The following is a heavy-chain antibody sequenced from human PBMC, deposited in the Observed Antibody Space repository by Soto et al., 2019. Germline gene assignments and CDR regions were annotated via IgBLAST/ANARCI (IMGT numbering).Heavy chain of an antibody. CDR1: GGSISSNSYD. CDR3: AIHAAYDSVWGKSDGSDY. CDR2: MYYSGAT. Sequence: QLQLQESGPGLGKPSETLSLACTVSGGSISSNSYDWDWIRQPPGKGLEWIGSMYYSGATYHNPSLQSRVTISVDTSKNQFSLHLSSVTAADTAVYYCAIHAAYDSVWGKSDGSDYWGQGTLVTVSS. D-gene: IGHD3-16*01. J-gene: IGHJ4*02. V-gene: IGHV4-39*01.